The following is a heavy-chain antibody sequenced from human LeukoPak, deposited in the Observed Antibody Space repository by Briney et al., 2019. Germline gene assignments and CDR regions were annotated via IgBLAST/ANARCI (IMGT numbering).Heavy chain of an antibody. D-gene: IGHD6-19*01. Sequence: SETLSLTCTVSGGSISSSRYYWGWIRQPPGKGLEWIGNVYYGGSTYYNPSLKSRVTISVDTSKNQFSLKLSSVTAADTAVYYCARVDMGIAVAVGDCWGQGTLVTVSS. J-gene: IGHJ4*02. V-gene: IGHV4-39*01. CDR2: VYYGGST. CDR1: GGSISSSRYY. CDR3: ARVDMGIAVAVGDC.